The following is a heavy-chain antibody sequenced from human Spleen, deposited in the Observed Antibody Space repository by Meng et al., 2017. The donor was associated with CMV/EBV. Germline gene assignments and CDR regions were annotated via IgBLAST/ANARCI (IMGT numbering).Heavy chain of an antibody. Sequence: GESLKISCAASGFTFSSYDMHWVRQATGKGLEWVSAIGTAGDTYYPGSVKGRFTISRDNAKNSLYLQMNSLRAEDTAVYYCARVERQQLVFDYWGQGTLVTVSS. CDR2: IGTAGDT. D-gene: IGHD6-13*01. CDR3: ARVERQQLVFDY. J-gene: IGHJ4*02. V-gene: IGHV3-13*01. CDR1: GFTFSSYD.